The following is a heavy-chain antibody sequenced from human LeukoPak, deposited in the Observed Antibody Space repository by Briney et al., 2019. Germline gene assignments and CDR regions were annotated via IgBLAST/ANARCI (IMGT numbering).Heavy chain of an antibody. V-gene: IGHV3-9*01. CDR2: ITWNSGNI. CDR1: GFTFDDSA. CDR3: AKGFSYGYGGDAYYFDS. D-gene: IGHD5-18*01. J-gene: IGHJ4*02. Sequence: GGSLRLSCAASGFTFDDSAMHWVRQAPGKGLEWVSGITWNSGNIGYADSVKGRFTISRDNARSSLYLQMNSLRAEDTAFYYCAKGFSYGYGGDAYYFDSWGQGTLVTVSS.